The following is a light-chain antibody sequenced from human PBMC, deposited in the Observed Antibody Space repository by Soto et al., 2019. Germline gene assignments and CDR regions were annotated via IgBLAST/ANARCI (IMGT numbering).Light chain of an antibody. CDR2: DVN. V-gene: IGLV2-11*01. J-gene: IGLJ3*02. CDR3: CSYAGSSAWV. Sequence: QSVLTQPRSVSGSPGQSVTISCSGTSSDVGGYDYVSWYQQYPDKAPKLMIYDVNKRPSGVPDRFSGSKSGNTASLTISGLQAEDEADYYCCSYAGSSAWVFGGGTKVTVL. CDR1: SSDVGGYDY.